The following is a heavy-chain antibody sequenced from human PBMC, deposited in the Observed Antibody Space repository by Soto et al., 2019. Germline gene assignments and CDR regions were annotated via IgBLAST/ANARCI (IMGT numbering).Heavy chain of an antibody. CDR1: GGTFNFYT. D-gene: IGHD3-10*01. J-gene: IGHJ4*02. CDR3: ATSYGSGSTHFDY. CDR2: VNPIVGMS. V-gene: IGHV1-69*02. Sequence: QVQLVQSGAEVKKPGSSVKVSCTASGGTFNFYTINWVRQAPGQRPEWVGRVNPIVGMSSSASKFQGRVTVTSDXXTSKAYMDLTGLKSEDTAVYYCATSYGSGSTHFDYWGQGTLVTVSS.